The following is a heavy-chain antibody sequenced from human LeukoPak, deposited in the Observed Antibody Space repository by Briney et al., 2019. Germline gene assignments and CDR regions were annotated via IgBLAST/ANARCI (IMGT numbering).Heavy chain of an antibody. J-gene: IGHJ4*02. Sequence: PSETLSLTCTVSGGSVRSGSHYWNWIRQSPGKGLEWIGYIYYSGSTSYNPSLKSRVTVSVDTSKNQFSLKMRSVTAADTAVYYCASGRDLDNWGQGTLVTVSS. V-gene: IGHV4-61*01. CDR1: GGSVRSGSHY. CDR2: IYYSGST. CDR3: ASGRDLDN. D-gene: IGHD5-24*01.